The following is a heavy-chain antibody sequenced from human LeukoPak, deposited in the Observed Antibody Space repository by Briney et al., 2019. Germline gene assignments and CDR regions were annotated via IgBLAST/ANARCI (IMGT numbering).Heavy chain of an antibody. D-gene: IGHD3-16*02. CDR3: AKDSSMITFGGVISY. Sequence: GGSLRLSCAASGFTFDDYGLSWVRQAPGEGLEWVSGINWNGGSTGYADSVKGRFTISRDNAKKSLYLQMHSLRAEDTAVYYCAKDSSMITFGGVISYWGQGTLVTVSS. V-gene: IGHV3-20*04. CDR1: GFTFDDYG. CDR2: INWNGGST. J-gene: IGHJ4*02.